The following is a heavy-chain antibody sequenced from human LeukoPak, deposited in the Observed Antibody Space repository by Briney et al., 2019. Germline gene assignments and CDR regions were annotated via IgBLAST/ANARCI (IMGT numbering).Heavy chain of an antibody. J-gene: IGHJ4*02. CDR3: TRLGDGYRANYFDY. CDR1: GFTFSGSA. V-gene: IGHV3-73*01. CDR2: IRSKANSYAT. D-gene: IGHD5-24*01. Sequence: GGSLKLSCAASGFTFSGSAKHWVRQASGKGLEWVGRIRSKANSYATAYAASVKGRFTISRDDSKNTAYLQMNSLKTEDTAVYYCTRLGDGYRANYFDYWGQGTLVTVSS.